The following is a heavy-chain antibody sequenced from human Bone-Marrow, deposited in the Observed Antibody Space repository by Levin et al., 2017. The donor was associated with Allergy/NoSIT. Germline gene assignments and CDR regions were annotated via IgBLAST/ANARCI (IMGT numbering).Heavy chain of an antibody. Sequence: GGSLRLSCKASGYTFTSYDINWVRQATGQGLEWMGWMNPNSGNTGYAQKFQGRVTMTRNTSISTAYMELSSLRSEDTAVYYCARGLRFLEWLPHYYYYMDGWGKGTTVTVSS. CDR3: ARGLRFLEWLPHYYYYMDG. CDR1: GYTFTSYD. D-gene: IGHD3-3*01. CDR2: MNPNSGNT. J-gene: IGHJ6*03. V-gene: IGHV1-8*01.